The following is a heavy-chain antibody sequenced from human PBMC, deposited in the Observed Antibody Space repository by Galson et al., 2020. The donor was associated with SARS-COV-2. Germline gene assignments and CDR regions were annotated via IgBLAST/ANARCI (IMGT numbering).Heavy chain of an antibody. CDR3: TREGWQGGY. CDR2: IRGDGSVT. Sequence: GGSLRLSCIVSGFNFEDFWMSWFRQAPGKGPEWVANIRGDGSVTNYVDSVKGRFSISRDNAANSLFLQMNSLRVEDTGVYYCTREGWQGGYWGQGTRVTVSS. J-gene: IGHJ4*01. CDR1: GFNFEDFW. V-gene: IGHV3-7*01. D-gene: IGHD6-19*01.